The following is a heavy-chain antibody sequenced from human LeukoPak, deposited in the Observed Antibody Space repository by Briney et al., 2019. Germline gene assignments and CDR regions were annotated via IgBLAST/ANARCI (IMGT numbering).Heavy chain of an antibody. V-gene: IGHV3-33*01. CDR2: IWYDGSNK. CDR3: ARDRYDILTGYYRGNWFDP. CDR1: GFTFSSYG. Sequence: PGRSLGLSCAASGFTFSSYGMHWVRQAPGRGLEWVAVIWYDGSNKYYADSVKGRFTISRDNSKNTLYLQMNSLRAEDTAVYYCARDRYDILTGYYRGNWFDPWGQGTLVTVSS. D-gene: IGHD3-9*01. J-gene: IGHJ5*02.